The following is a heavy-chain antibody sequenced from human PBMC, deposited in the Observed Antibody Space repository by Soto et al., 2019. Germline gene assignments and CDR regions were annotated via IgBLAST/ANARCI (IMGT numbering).Heavy chain of an antibody. CDR1: GFTFSSYS. Sequence: LRLSCAASGFTFSSYSMNWVRQAPGKGLEWVSSISSSSSYIYYADSVKGRFTISRDNAKNSLYLQMNSLRAEDTAVYYCARDQSGYGDYPEAYYYGMDVWGQGTTVAVSS. CDR2: ISSSSSYI. J-gene: IGHJ6*02. CDR3: ARDQSGYGDYPEAYYYGMDV. V-gene: IGHV3-21*01. D-gene: IGHD4-17*01.